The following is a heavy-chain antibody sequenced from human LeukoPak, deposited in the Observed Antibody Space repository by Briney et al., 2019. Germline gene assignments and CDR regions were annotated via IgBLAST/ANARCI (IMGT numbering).Heavy chain of an antibody. V-gene: IGHV4-39*01. D-gene: IGHD5-12*01. CDR2: IYYSGGT. J-gene: IGHJ6*03. Sequence: PSETLSLTCTVSGGSISSSSYYWGWIRQPPGKGLEWIGSIYYSGGTYYNPSLKSRVTISVDTSKNQFSLKLSSVTAADTAVYYCARLRRGYSGYDYGYYYYMDVWGKGTTVTDSS. CDR1: GGSISSSSYY. CDR3: ARLRRGYSGYDYGYYYYMDV.